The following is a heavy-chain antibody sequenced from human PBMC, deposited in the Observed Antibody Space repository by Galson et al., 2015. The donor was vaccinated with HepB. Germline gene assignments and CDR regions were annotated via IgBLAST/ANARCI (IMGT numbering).Heavy chain of an antibody. Sequence: SVKVSCKASGYTFTSYYMHWVRQAPGQGLEWMGIINPSGGSTSYAQKFQGGVTMTRDTSTSTVYMELSSLRSEDTAVYYCARAEGGSGSIVVVPAAIYVFVTWGQGTLVTVSS. CDR1: GYTFTSYY. CDR3: ARAEGGSGSIVVVPAAIYVFVT. CDR2: INPSGGST. V-gene: IGHV1-46*01. J-gene: IGHJ4*02. D-gene: IGHD2-2*02.